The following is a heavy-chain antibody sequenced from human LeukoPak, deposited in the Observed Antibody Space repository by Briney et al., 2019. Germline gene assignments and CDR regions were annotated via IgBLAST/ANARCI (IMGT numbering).Heavy chain of an antibody. CDR1: GYSFTNYW. V-gene: IGHV5-51*01. CDR3: ARLETTVTRIAWYFDL. J-gene: IGHJ2*01. CDR2: LYPGDSDT. D-gene: IGHD4-17*01. Sequence: GEPLKISCKGSGYSFTNYWIGWVRQMPGKGLEWVGILYPGDSDTGYSPSFQGQVTISADKSISTAYLQWSSLKASDTAIYYCARLETTVTRIAWYFDLWGRGTLVTVSS.